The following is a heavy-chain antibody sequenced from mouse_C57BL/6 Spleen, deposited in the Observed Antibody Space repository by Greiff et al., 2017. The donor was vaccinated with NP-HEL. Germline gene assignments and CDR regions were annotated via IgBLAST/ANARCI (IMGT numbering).Heavy chain of an antibody. V-gene: IGHV14-1*01. CDR1: GFNIKDYY. CDR2: IDPEDGDT. Sequence: EVQLQQSGAELVRPGASVKLSCTASGFNIKDYYMHWVKQRPEQGLEWIGRIDPEDGDTEYAPKFQGKATMTADTSSNTAYLQLSSLTSEDTAVYYCTSPRTGYAMDYWGQGTSVTVSS. CDR3: TSPRTGYAMDY. J-gene: IGHJ4*01. D-gene: IGHD2-10*02.